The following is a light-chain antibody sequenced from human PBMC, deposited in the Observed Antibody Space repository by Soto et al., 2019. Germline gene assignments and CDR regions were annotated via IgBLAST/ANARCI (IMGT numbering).Light chain of an antibody. CDR1: QSIRTN. CDR2: DAS. CDR3: QQYNDWAPLT. Sequence: EIVMTQSPATVSVSPGERVTLSCRASQSIRTNVVWYQQKPGQALRLLIYDASTRATGLSSRFSASGSGTEFTLTISSLQSEDVATYYCQQYNDWAPLTFGGGTRLEI. J-gene: IGKJ4*01. V-gene: IGKV3-15*01.